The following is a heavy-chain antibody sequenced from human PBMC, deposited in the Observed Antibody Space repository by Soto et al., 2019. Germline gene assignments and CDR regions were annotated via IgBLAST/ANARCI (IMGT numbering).Heavy chain of an antibody. V-gene: IGHV4-34*01. CDR2: INHSGST. J-gene: IGHJ4*02. D-gene: IGHD5-18*01. CDR1: GGSFSGYY. CDR3: ASGGTRGYSYVFSSLNYFDY. Sequence: QVQLQQWGAGLLKPSETLSLTCAVYGGSFSGYYWSWIRQPPGKGLEWIGEINHSGSTNYNPSLKSRVNISVDTSKNQFSLKLSSVTAADTAVYYCASGGTRGYSYVFSSLNYFDYWGQGTLVTVSS.